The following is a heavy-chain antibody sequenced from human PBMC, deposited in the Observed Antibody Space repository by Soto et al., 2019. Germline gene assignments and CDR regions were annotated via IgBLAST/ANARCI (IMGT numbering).Heavy chain of an antibody. CDR3: ASGGVGGGYYYYYYGMDV. V-gene: IGHV1-69*01. Sequence: QVQLVQSGAEVKKPGSSVKVSCKASGGTFSSYAISWVRQAPGQGLEWMGGIIPIFGTANYAQKFQGRVTIPADESTSTAYMELSSLRSEDTAVYYCASGGVGGGYYYYYYGMDVWGQGTTVTVSS. CDR2: IIPIFGTA. J-gene: IGHJ6*02. CDR1: GGTFSSYA. D-gene: IGHD3-16*01.